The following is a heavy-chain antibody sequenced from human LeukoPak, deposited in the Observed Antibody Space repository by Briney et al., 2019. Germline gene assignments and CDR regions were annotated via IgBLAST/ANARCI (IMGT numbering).Heavy chain of an antibody. CDR2: IGGGPGNT. D-gene: IGHD3-10*01. CDR1: GFSFSSYA. Sequence: PGGSLRLSCAASGFSFSSYAMSWVRQAPGKGLEWVSVIGGGPGNTYYTDSVKGRFTISRDNSKNTLYLHLNSLRAEDTAVYYCAGRGSGSYFDYWGQGTLVTVSS. J-gene: IGHJ4*02. V-gene: IGHV3-23*01. CDR3: AGRGSGSYFDY.